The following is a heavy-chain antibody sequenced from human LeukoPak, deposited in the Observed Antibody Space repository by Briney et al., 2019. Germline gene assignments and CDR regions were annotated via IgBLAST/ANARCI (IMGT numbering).Heavy chain of an antibody. CDR1: GGSISSGYY. Sequence: PSETLSLTCTVSGGSISSGYYWGWIRQPPGKGLDWIGSIYHSGNTYYNLSLKSRVTISVDTSKNQFSLKLSSVTAADTAVYYCARQGGSYWDWFDPWGQGTLVTVSS. J-gene: IGHJ5*02. CDR2: IYHSGNT. CDR3: ARQGGSYWDWFDP. V-gene: IGHV4-38-2*02. D-gene: IGHD2-15*01.